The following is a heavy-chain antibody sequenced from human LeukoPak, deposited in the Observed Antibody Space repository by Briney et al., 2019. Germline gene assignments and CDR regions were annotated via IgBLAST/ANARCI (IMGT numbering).Heavy chain of an antibody. D-gene: IGHD2-21*02. V-gene: IGHV4-59*01. CDR3: ARLSYCGGDCYSFVDY. Sequence: ASETLSLTCTVSGGSISSYYWSWIRQPPGKGLEWIGYIYYSGSTNYNPSLKSRVTISVDTSKNQFSLKLSSVIAADTAVYYCARLSYCGGDCYSFVDYWGQGTLVTVSS. CDR1: GGSISSYY. J-gene: IGHJ4*02. CDR2: IYYSGST.